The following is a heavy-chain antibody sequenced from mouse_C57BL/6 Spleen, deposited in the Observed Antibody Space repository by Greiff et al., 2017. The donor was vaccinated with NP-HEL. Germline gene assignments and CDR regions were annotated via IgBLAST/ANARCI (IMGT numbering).Heavy chain of an antibody. J-gene: IGHJ1*03. CDR3: ARWARDWYFDV. V-gene: IGHV1-20*01. CDR1: GYSFTGYF. D-gene: IGHD3-1*01. CDR2: INPYNGDT. Sequence: VQLQQSGPELVKPGDSVKISCKASGYSFTGYFMNWVMQSHGKSLEWIGRINPYNGDTFYNQKFKGKATLTVDKSSSTAHMELRSLTSEDTAVYYCARWARDWYFDVWGTGTTVTVSS.